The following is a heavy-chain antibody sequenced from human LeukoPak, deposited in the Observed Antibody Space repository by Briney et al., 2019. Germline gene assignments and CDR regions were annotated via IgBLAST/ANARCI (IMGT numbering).Heavy chain of an antibody. D-gene: IGHD7-27*01. CDR1: GGSISSSSYY. CDR2: IYYSGST. CDR3: ARALTGAFYYYGLDV. Sequence: SETLSLTCTVSGGSISSSSYYWGWIRQPPGRGLEWIGSIYYSGSTSCNPSLKSRLTITVDTSKNQFSLKLSSVTATDTAVYYCARALTGAFYYYGLDVWGQGTTVTVSS. V-gene: IGHV4-39*01. J-gene: IGHJ6*02.